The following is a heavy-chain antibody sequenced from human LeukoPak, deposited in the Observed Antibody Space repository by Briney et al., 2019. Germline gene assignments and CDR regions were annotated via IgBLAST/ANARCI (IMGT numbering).Heavy chain of an antibody. V-gene: IGHV1-18*01. D-gene: IGHD6-19*01. CDR3: ARRWSSGWYGDY. CDR1: GYIFTSYG. CDR2: ISGDNGNT. Sequence: ASVKVSCKTSGYIFTSYGITWVRQAPGQGLEWMGWISGDNGNTNYAPKLQDRVTLTTDTSRATAYMELRNLRSDDTAVYYCARRWSSGWYGDYWGQGTLVTVSS. J-gene: IGHJ4*02.